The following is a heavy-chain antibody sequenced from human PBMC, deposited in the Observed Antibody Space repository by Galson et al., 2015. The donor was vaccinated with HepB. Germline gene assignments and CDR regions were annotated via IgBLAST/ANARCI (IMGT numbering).Heavy chain of an antibody. CDR3: AKVCAMDV. V-gene: IGHV3-74*01. D-gene: IGHD2-2*01. Sequence: SLRLSCAASGFTFSSCWMHWVRQAPGKGLVWVSGINSDGRSTYYADSVKGRFTISSDNAKNTLYLQMNSLRAEDTAVYYCAKVCAMDVWGQGTTVTVSS. J-gene: IGHJ6*02. CDR1: GFTFSSCW. CDR2: INSDGRST.